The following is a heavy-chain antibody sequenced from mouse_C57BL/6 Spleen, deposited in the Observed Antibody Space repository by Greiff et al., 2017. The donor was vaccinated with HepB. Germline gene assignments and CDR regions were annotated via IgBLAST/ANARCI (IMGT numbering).Heavy chain of an antibody. D-gene: IGHD1-3*01. CDR2: IYPRSGNT. Sequence: VQLQQSGAELARPGASVKLSCKASGYTFTSYGISWVKQRTGQGLEWIGEIYPRSGNTHYNEKFKGKATLTADKSSSTAYMELRSLTSEDSAVYFCARGTKGYFDYWGQGTTLTVSS. CDR3: ARGTKGYFDY. V-gene: IGHV1-81*01. CDR1: GYTFTSYG. J-gene: IGHJ2*01.